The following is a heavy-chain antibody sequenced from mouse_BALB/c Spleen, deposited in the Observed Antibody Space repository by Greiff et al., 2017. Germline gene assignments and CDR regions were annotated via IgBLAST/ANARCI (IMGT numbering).Heavy chain of an antibody. CDR2: IWRGGST. Sequence: QVQLKESGPSLVQPSQSLSITCTVSGFSLTSYGVHWVRQSPGKGLEWLGVIWRGGSTDYNAAFMSRLSITKDNSKSQVFFKMNSLQADDTAIYYCAKGPYDYDEGYYAMDYWGQGTSVTVSS. D-gene: IGHD2-4*01. CDR1: GFSLTSYG. V-gene: IGHV2-5-1*01. CDR3: AKGPYDYDEGYYAMDY. J-gene: IGHJ4*01.